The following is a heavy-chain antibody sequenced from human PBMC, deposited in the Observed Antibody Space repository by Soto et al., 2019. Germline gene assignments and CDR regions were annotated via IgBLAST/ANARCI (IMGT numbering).Heavy chain of an antibody. CDR3: ARETPYDIVPGYSKMYMDS. CDR1: GFSFGDFY. V-gene: IGHV3-11*01. CDR2: ISSSSITT. D-gene: IGHD3-9*01. Sequence: VQLMEAGGGLVRPGGSLRLSCAASGFSFGDFYMNWVRLAPGRGLEWVSFISSSSITTYYADSVRGRFTTSRDNAQKTLYLHMNNLRADDTAVYFCARETPYDIVPGYSKMYMDSWGAGTQVTV. J-gene: IGHJ4*02.